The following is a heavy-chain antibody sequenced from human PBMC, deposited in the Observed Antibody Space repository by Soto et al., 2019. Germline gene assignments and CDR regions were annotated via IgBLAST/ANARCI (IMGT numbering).Heavy chain of an antibody. CDR3: ATEGADCSRTSDAFDI. J-gene: IGHJ3*02. D-gene: IGHD2-21*02. CDR1: GFTFSNYA. Sequence: QVQLVESGGTVVQPGRSLRLSCAASGFTFSNYAIHWVRQAPGKGLEWVAFISYDGRHTYYPDSVKGRFTISRDNSKNTLYLQMNSLRAEDTAVYYCATEGADCSRTSDAFDIWGQGTMVTVSS. V-gene: IGHV3-30*01. CDR2: ISYDGRHT.